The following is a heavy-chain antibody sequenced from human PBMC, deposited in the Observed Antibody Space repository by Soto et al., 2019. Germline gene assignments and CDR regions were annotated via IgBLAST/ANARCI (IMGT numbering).Heavy chain of an antibody. V-gene: IGHV1-18*01. CDR3: ARVVPGAEAWFGP. Sequence: ASVKVSCKTSGYTFSNYGITWVRQAPGQPLEWLGWISLYSDGTNYAQKFQGRVSMTTDTSTTTAYMELRSLRSDDTAVYYRARVVPGAEAWFGPWGQGTLVTVSS. CDR1: GYTFSNYG. D-gene: IGHD2-2*01. J-gene: IGHJ5*02. CDR2: ISLYSDGT.